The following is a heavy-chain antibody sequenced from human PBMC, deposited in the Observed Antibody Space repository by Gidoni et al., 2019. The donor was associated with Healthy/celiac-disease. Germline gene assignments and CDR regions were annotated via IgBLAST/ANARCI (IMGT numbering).Heavy chain of an antibody. J-gene: IGHJ3*02. D-gene: IGHD1-26*01. CDR2: ISSDSSNF. V-gene: IGHV3-21*01. CDR1: RFSYRRYS. Sequence: EVQAAGAGGGRVKPGWWLRLSLAAHRFSYRRYSMSWVRQAPGKGLEWVSSISSDSSNFYYADSMNSRFTISRDYTKTSLYLQMNRVGADYAAVYCCTGGLVGATTGCAFDIWGQGTMVTVSS. CDR3: TGGLVGATTGCAFDI.